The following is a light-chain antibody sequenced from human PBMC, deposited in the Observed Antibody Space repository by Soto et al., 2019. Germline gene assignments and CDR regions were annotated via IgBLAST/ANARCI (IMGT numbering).Light chain of an antibody. J-gene: IGKJ1*01. Sequence: DRQMTQSPFSRSTSIGDSVPITPRPSQGISSYLACYQQKPLKPPKLLIYAASTLQSGAPSRFSGHRSGTELPLPHRSLQNERATTYECQQPNTYPRTFGQGT. CDR2: AAS. CDR1: QGISSY. CDR3: QQPNTYPRT. V-gene: IGKV1-9*01.